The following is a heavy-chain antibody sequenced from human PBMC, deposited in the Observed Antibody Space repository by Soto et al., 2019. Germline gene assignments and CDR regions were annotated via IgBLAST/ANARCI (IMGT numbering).Heavy chain of an antibody. CDR3: ARDPKQLRGFDP. J-gene: IGHJ5*02. Sequence: PGGSLRLSCAASGFTFSSYSMNWVRQAPGKGLEWVSSISSSSSYIYYADSVKGRFTISRDNAKNSLYLQMNSLRAEDTAVYYCARDPKQLRGFDPWGQGTLVTVSS. CDR1: GFTFSSYS. CDR2: ISSSSSYI. D-gene: IGHD5-18*01. V-gene: IGHV3-21*01.